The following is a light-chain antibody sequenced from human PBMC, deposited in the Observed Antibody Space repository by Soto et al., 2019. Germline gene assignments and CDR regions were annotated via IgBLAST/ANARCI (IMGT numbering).Light chain of an antibody. CDR1: QSIGSY. V-gene: IGKV1-39*01. J-gene: IGKJ2*01. CDR3: QQSYSSPYT. Sequence: DIQMTQSPSSLSASVGDRVTISCRASQSIGSYVNWYQHRPGKAPNLLIFTASSLQGGVPSRFSGSGSGTDFTLTINSLQTEDFATYYCQQSYSSPYTFAQGTKLEIK. CDR2: TAS.